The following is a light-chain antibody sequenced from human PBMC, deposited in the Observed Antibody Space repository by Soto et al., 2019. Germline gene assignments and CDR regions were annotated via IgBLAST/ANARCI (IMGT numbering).Light chain of an antibody. CDR2: GAS. Sequence: EAVMSQSAATLSVSPGERATLACRASQSVYSSLAWYKQRPGQAPRLLIYGASTRATGIQARFNGSGSGTDFALTISSLQPEDFATDLCQQGSSFAFTFGPGTKVDI. V-gene: IGKV3-15*01. CDR3: QQGSSFAFT. J-gene: IGKJ3*01. CDR1: QSVYSS.